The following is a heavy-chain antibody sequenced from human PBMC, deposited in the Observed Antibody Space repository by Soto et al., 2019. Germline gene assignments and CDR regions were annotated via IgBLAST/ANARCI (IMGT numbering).Heavy chain of an antibody. CDR1: GFTFTTYA. CDR2: ISVRGDST. D-gene: IGHD2-15*01. CDR3: ATRHLPYCSGGTCNPFDF. J-gene: IGHJ4*02. Sequence: GGPLRLSCAASGFTFTTYAMSWVRQAPGKGLEWVSTISVRGDSTYYADSVKGRFAVSRDNSKNTIYLQMNSLRAEDTAIYYCATRHLPYCSGGTCNPFDFWGQGTLVTVS. V-gene: IGHV3-23*01.